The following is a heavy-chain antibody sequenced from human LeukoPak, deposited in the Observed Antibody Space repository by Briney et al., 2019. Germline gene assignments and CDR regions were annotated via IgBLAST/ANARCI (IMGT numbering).Heavy chain of an antibody. J-gene: IGHJ4*02. CDR1: GFTFSSHW. CDR2: IKEDGSAE. CDR3: ARDLSRGIVATIAFDY. Sequence: PGGSLRLSCAASGFTFSSHWMGWVRQAPGKGLEWVANIKEDGSAEHYVDSVRGRFTISRDNAKNSLYLQMNSLRAEDTAVYYCARDLSRGIVATIAFDYWGQGTLVTVSS. D-gene: IGHD5-12*01. V-gene: IGHV3-7*01.